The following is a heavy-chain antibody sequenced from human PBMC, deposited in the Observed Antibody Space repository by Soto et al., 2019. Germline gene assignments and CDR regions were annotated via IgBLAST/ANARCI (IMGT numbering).Heavy chain of an antibody. Sequence: SVKVSCKASGGTFSSYAISWVRQAPGQGLEWMGGIIPIFGTADYAQKFQGRVTITADESTSTAYMELSSLRSEDTAVYYCARDKTGTTAYAFDIWGQGTMVTVSS. J-gene: IGHJ3*02. CDR2: IIPIFGTA. V-gene: IGHV1-69*13. CDR3: ARDKTGTTAYAFDI. CDR1: GGTFSSYA. D-gene: IGHD1-7*01.